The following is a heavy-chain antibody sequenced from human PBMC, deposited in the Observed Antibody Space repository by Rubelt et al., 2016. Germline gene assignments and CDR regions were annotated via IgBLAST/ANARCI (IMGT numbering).Heavy chain of an antibody. CDR3: VRDEYGVGGDP. CDR1: GFSFNIYE. D-gene: IGHD2/OR15-2a*01. J-gene: IGHJ5*02. V-gene: IGHV3-48*03. Sequence: EVQLVESGGGLVQPGGSLRLSCAASGFSFNIYEMNWVRQAPGKGLEWVSYITASGGARYYGDAVKGRFTVSRDNAKNLLYLQMNNVTDDDTALYYCVRDEYGVGGDPWGQGTLVTVSS. CDR2: ITASGGAR.